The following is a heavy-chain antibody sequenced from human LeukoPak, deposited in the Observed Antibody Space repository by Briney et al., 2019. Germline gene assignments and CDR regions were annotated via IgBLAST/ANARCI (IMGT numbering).Heavy chain of an antibody. J-gene: IGHJ3*02. CDR2: ISTDSSSI. D-gene: IGHD1-26*01. Sequence: GGSLILSCTASGFTFSTYNMNWVRQAPGKGLEWVSYISTDSSSIYYADSVQGRFTISRDNAKNSLYLQMNSLRDEDTAVYYCAIDAWELPLDAFDIWGQGTMVTVSS. CDR1: GFTFSTYN. V-gene: IGHV3-48*02. CDR3: AIDAWELPLDAFDI.